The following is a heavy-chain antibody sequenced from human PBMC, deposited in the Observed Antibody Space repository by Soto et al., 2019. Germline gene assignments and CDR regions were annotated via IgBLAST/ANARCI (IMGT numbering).Heavy chain of an antibody. D-gene: IGHD4-17*01. V-gene: IGHV3-30*18. J-gene: IGHJ4*02. Sequence: QVQLVESGGGVVQPGRSLRLSCAASGFTFSSYGMHWVRQAPGKGLEWVAVISYDGSEKYYAVSVKCRFTISRDNSKNTLYLQMNSLRAEDTAVYYCAKGAVTTSLYYFDYWGQGTLVPVSS. CDR2: ISYDGSEK. CDR1: GFTFSSYG. CDR3: AKGAVTTSLYYFDY.